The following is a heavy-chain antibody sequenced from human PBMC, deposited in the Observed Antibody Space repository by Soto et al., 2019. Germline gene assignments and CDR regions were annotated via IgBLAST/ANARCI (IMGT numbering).Heavy chain of an antibody. J-gene: IGHJ4*02. CDR1: GCAISTYY. V-gene: IGHV4-59*08. CDR3: ARHAFSPTFIAVSIDY. D-gene: IGHD6-19*01. CDR2: FYYSGTT. Sequence: SETLSPTYSLSGCAISTYYWRSFRLPLWRGRGWIGYFYYSGTTTYNPSLKSRVTISVDTSKNQFSLKLSSVTAADTAGYYCARHAFSPTFIAVSIDYWGQG.